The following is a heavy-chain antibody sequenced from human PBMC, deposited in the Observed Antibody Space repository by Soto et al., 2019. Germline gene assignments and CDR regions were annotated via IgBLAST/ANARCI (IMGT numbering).Heavy chain of an antibody. V-gene: IGHV3-23*01. D-gene: IGHD3-22*01. CDR2: ISYGGGTT. CDR3: AKNPGYYYDSTGYXCDY. CDR1: EFTFSNYA. J-gene: IGHJ4*02. Sequence: GGSLRLSCAASEFTFSNYAMSWVRQAPGKGLEWVSAISYGGGTTYYADSVKGRFTISRDNSKNTLYLQMNSLRAEDTDVDYCAKNPGYYYDSTGYXCDYGGQ.